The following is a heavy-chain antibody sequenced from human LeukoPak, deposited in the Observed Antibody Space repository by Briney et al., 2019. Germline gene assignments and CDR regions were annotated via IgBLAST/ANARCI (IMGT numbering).Heavy chain of an antibody. CDR1: GYTFTGYY. D-gene: IGHD1-1*01. J-gene: IGHJ4*02. CDR3: ARVGATGTTSPFDY. CDR2: INPNSGGT. V-gene: IGHV1-2*02. Sequence: ASVKVSCKASGYTFTGYYMHWVRQAPGQGLEWMGWINPNSGGTNYAQKFQGRVTMTRDTSTNTAYMELSRLRSDDTAVYYCARVGATGTTSPFDYWGQGTLVTVSS.